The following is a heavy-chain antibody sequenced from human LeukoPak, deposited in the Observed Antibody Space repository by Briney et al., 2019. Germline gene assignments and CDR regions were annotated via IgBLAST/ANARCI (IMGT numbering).Heavy chain of an antibody. D-gene: IGHD2-2*01. CDR2: MNPNSGNT. CDR3: ARVWCSSTNCLNGWFDP. Sequence: ASVKVSCKASRYTFTTYDINWVRQAAGQGLEWMGWMNPNSGNTGYAQKFQGRVTTTRNTSISTAYMELSSLRSEDTAVYYCARVWCSSTNCLNGWFDPWGQGTLVTVSS. J-gene: IGHJ5*02. V-gene: IGHV1-8*02. CDR1: RYTFTTYD.